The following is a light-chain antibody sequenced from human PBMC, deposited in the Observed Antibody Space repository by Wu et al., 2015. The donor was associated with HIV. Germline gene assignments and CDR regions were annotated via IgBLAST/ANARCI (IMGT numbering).Light chain of an antibody. CDR2: QAS. Sequence: DIQMTQSPSTLSAFVGDRVTITCRASQSISNWLAWYQQKPGKAPKLLIYQASSLEAGVPSRFSGDRSGTEFTLTISSLQPEDVATYYCQKYNTAPWTFGQGTKVEMK. J-gene: IGKJ1*01. V-gene: IGKV1-5*03. CDR3: QKYNTAPWT. CDR1: QSISNW.